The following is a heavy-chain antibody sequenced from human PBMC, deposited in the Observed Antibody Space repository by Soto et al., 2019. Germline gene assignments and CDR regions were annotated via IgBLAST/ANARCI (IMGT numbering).Heavy chain of an antibody. J-gene: IGHJ5*02. CDR1: GGSISSSNYY. CDR3: GGLTGYYTWFDP. CDR2: IYYSGST. D-gene: IGHD3-9*01. Sequence: SETLSLTCTVSGGSISSSNYYWGWIRQPPGKGLEWIGSIYYSGSTYYNPSLKSRVTISVDTSKNQFSLKLSSVTAADTAVYYCGGLTGYYTWFDPWGQGTLVTV. V-gene: IGHV4-39*01.